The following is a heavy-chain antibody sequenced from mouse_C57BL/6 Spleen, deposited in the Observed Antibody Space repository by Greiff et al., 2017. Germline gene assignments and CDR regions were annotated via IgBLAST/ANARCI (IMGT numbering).Heavy chain of an antibody. D-gene: IGHD3-2*02. CDR1: GYAFTNYL. V-gene: IGHV1-54*01. CDR3: ARSQPGGFAY. Sequence: QVQLQQSGAELVRPGTSVKVSRKASGYAFTNYLIEWVKQRPGQGLEWIGVINPGSGGTNYNEKFKGKATLTADKSSSTAYMQLSSLTSEDSAVYFCARSQPGGFAYWGQGTLVTVSA. J-gene: IGHJ3*01. CDR2: INPGSGGT.